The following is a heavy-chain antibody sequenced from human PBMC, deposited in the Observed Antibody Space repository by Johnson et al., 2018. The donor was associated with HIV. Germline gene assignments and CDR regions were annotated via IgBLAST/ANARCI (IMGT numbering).Heavy chain of an antibody. D-gene: IGHD3-10*01. Sequence: QVQLVESGGGVVQPGGSLRLSCAASGFTFSNYGMHWVRQAPGKGLEWVAVIWYDGRNKYYADSVKGRFTISRDNSKNTLYLQMNSLRAEDTALYYCAKSTQASIVRESGPYGAFDIWGQGTMVTVSS. J-gene: IGHJ3*02. V-gene: IGHV3-30*02. CDR2: IWYDGRNK. CDR3: AKSTQASIVRESGPYGAFDI. CDR1: GFTFSNYG.